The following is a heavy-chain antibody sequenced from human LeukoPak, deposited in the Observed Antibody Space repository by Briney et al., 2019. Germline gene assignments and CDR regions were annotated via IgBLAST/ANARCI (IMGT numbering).Heavy chain of an antibody. V-gene: IGHV3-48*02. D-gene: IGHD5-24*01. CDR1: GFTFSTYS. CDR2: ISSSGSTI. Sequence: GGSLRLSCAASGFTFSTYSMNWVRQAPGKGLEWASYISSSGSTIYSADSVKGRFTISRDNAKNSPYLQMNSLRDEDTAVYYCARSGGWLQSGGAFDIWGQGTMVTVSS. J-gene: IGHJ3*02. CDR3: ARSGGWLQSGGAFDI.